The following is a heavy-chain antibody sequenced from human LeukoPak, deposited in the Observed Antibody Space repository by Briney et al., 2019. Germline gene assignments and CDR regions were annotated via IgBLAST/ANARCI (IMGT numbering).Heavy chain of an antibody. J-gene: IGHJ4*02. CDR3: ARGGRGGSCYRCYDY. CDR2: INHSGST. Sequence: PSETLSLTCAVYGGSFSGYHWSWIREPPGKGLVWIGEINHSGSTNYNPSLKSRVTISVDTSKNQFSLKLSSVTAADTAVYYCARGGRGGSCYRCYDYWGQGTLVTVSS. V-gene: IGHV4-34*01. CDR1: GGSFSGYH. D-gene: IGHD2-15*01.